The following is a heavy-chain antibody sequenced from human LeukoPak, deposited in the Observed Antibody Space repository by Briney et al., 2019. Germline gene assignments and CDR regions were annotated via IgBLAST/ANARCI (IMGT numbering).Heavy chain of an antibody. J-gene: IGHJ6*02. Sequence: PSETLSLTCTVSGGSISNSSYYWGWIRQPPGKGLEWIGSMYYSGSTYYNPSLKSRVTISVDTSKNQFSLKLSSVTAADTAVYYCARHGRGLTRYYYYYGMDVWGQGTTVTVSS. CDR2: MYYSGST. V-gene: IGHV4-39*01. CDR3: ARHGRGLTRYYYYYGMDV. CDR1: GGSISNSSYY. D-gene: IGHD3-10*01.